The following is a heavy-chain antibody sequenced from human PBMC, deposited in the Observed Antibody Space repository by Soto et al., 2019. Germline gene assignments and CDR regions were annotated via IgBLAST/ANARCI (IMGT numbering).Heavy chain of an antibody. V-gene: IGHV4-34*01. D-gene: IGHD6-13*01. CDR1: GGSFSGYY. CDR3: VRIGEIAAAGIDY. CDR2: INHSGST. J-gene: IGHJ4*02. Sequence: SETLSLTCAVYGGSFSGYYWSWIRQPPGKGLEWIGEINHSGSTNYNPSLKSRVTISVDTSKNQFSLKLSSVTAADTAVYYCVRIGEIAAAGIDYWGQGTLVTVSS.